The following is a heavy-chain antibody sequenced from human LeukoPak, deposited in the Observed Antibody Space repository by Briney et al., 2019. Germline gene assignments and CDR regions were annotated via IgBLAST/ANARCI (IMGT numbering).Heavy chain of an antibody. J-gene: IGHJ4*02. Sequence: ASVKVSCKVSGYTLTELSMHRVRQAPGKGLEWMGGFDPEDDEIIYAQRFQGRVTMTEDASTDTAYMGLRSLRSEDTAVYYCATETGNFYFYSWGQGTLVTVSS. V-gene: IGHV1-24*01. CDR3: ATETGNFYFYS. CDR2: FDPEDDEI. CDR1: GYTLTELS. D-gene: IGHD1-7*01.